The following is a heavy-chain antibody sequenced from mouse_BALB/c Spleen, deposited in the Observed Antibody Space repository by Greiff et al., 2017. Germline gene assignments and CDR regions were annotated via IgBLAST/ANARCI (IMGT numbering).Heavy chain of an antibody. D-gene: IGHD2-3*01. V-gene: IGHV1-69*01. J-gene: IGHJ2*01. Sequence: VQLQQPGAELVMPGASVKMSCKASGYTFTDYWMHWVKQRPGQGLEWIGAIDTSDSYTSYNQKFKDKATLTVDKSSSTAYMQLSSPTSEDSAVYYCARYDGYFDYWGQGTTLTVSS. CDR1: GYTFTDYW. CDR2: IDTSDSYT. CDR3: ARYDGYFDY.